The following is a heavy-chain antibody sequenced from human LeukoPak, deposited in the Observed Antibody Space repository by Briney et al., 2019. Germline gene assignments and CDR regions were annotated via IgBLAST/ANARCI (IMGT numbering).Heavy chain of an antibody. Sequence: ASVKVSCKASGYTFTSYGISWVRQAPGHGLEWMGWISAYNGNTNYAQKLQGRVTMTTDTSTSTAYMELRSLRSDDTAVYYCARDIPLYCGSCSDDAFDIWGQGTMVTVPS. CDR3: ARDIPLYCGSCSDDAFDI. J-gene: IGHJ3*02. V-gene: IGHV1-18*01. D-gene: IGHD2-15*01. CDR2: ISAYNGNT. CDR1: GYTFTSYG.